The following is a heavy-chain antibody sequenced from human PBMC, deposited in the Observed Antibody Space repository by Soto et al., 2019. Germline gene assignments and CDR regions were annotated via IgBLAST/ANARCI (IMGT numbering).Heavy chain of an antibody. CDR2: VNADNGNT. J-gene: IGHJ4*02. Sequence: ASVKVSCKASGYTFTSYAMHWVRQAPGQRLEWMGWVNADNGNTKYSQKFQGRVTITRDTSASTAYMELSSLRSEDTAVYYCARGGGLSYSNYWDFDYWGQGTLVTVSS. CDR1: GYTFTSYA. V-gene: IGHV1-3*01. D-gene: IGHD4-4*01. CDR3: ARGGGLSYSNYWDFDY.